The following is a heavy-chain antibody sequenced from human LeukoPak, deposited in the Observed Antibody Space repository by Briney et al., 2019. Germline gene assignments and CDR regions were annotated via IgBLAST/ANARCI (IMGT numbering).Heavy chain of an antibody. D-gene: IGHD6-19*01. CDR1: GFTFSKYW. J-gene: IGHJ4*02. CDR2: INTDGTVT. CDR3: ATKQWLAPPPDS. V-gene: IGHV3-74*01. Sequence: GRCLRLSCAASGFTFSKYWMLCVCQAPGKGLESVSRINTDGTVTTYAESVKGRFTVSRDNADNTMFLQMNSVRDEDTAVYYCATKQWLAPPPDSWGQGTPVTDSS.